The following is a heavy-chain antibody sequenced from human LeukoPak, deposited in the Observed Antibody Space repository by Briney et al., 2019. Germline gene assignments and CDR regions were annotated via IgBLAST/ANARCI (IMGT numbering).Heavy chain of an antibody. CDR2: IYYSGST. CDR1: GRPLSSYY. Sequence: SDTVSLTYTVWGRPLSSYYWSWTPHPPGKALEWMGYIYYSGSTNYNPSLKSRVTISVDTSKNQFSLRLSSVTAAEPDVYYCARGGYSYGYLYYFDYWGQGTLVTVSS. J-gene: IGHJ4*02. CDR3: ARGGYSYGYLYYFDY. D-gene: IGHD5-18*01. V-gene: IGHV4-59*07.